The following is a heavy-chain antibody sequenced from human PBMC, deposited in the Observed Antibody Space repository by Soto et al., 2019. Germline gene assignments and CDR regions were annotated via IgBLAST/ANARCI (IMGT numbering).Heavy chain of an antibody. V-gene: IGHV3-23*01. D-gene: IGHD5-12*01. CDR3: AKIDSGHDHNWFDP. Sequence: AGGFLRLSCAASGFTFSSYAMSWVRQAPGKGLEWVSAISGSGGSTYYADSVKGRFTISRDNSKNTLYLQMNSLRAEDTAVYYCAKIDSGHDHNWFDPWGQGTLVTVSS. CDR1: GFTFSSYA. CDR2: ISGSGGST. J-gene: IGHJ5*02.